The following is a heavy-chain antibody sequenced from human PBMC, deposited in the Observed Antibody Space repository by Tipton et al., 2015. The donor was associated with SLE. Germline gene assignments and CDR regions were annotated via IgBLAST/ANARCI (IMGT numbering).Heavy chain of an antibody. Sequence: TLSLTCTVSGASITSDYWTWIRQPPGKGLEWIGYISYSGSTNYNPSVRSRVSISLDTSKNQFSLKVKSVTTADTAVYYCARMGGGYNAHHWGQGILVTVSS. V-gene: IGHV4-59*01. J-gene: IGHJ5*02. D-gene: IGHD5-24*01. CDR1: GASITSDY. CDR2: ISYSGST. CDR3: ARMGGGYNAHH.